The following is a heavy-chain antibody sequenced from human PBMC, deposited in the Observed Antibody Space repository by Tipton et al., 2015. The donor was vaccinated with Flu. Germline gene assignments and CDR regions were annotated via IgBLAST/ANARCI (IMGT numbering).Heavy chain of an antibody. Sequence: TLSLTCGVSGGSVSNYDWTWIRQPPGKGLEWIGEIDHRGDTNYNPSLNSRVTISVDTSKNQFSLRLSSVTAADTAVYYCARRDYSNYVSDPKNWFDPWGQGTLATVSS. CDR3: ARRDYSNYVSDPKNWFDP. J-gene: IGHJ5*02. CDR1: GGSVSNYD. CDR2: IDHRGDT. V-gene: IGHV4-34*01. D-gene: IGHD4-11*01.